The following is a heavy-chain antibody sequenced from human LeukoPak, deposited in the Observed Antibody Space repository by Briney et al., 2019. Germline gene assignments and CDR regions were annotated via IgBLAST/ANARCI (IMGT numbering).Heavy chain of an antibody. CDR1: GFTFSSYW. CDR2: IKQDGSEK. D-gene: IGHD3-22*01. V-gene: IGHV3-7*01. CDR3: TKPSRIGYFDSSAH. Sequence: GGSLRLSCSASGFTFSSYWMSWVRQAPGKGLEWVANIKQDGSEKSYVDSVKGRFTISRDNAKNSLDLQMNSLRAEDTAVYYCTKPSRIGYFDSSAHWGQGTLVTVSS. J-gene: IGHJ4*02.